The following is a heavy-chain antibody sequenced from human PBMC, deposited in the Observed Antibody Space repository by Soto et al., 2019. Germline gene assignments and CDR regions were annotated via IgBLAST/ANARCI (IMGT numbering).Heavy chain of an antibody. CDR3: ARDQDSSGWYGGFQYFQH. V-gene: IGHV3-53*01. Sequence: PGGSLRLSCAASGFTVSSNYMSWVRQAPGKGLEWVSVIYSGGSTYYADSVKGRFTISRDNSKNTLYLQMNSLRAEDTAVYYCARDQDSSGWYGGFQYFQHWGQGTLVTVSS. CDR2: IYSGGST. J-gene: IGHJ1*01. CDR1: GFTVSSNY. D-gene: IGHD6-19*01.